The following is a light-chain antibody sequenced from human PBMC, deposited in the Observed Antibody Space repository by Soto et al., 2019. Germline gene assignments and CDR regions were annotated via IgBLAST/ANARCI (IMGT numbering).Light chain of an antibody. V-gene: IGKV3-11*01. J-gene: IGKJ1*01. CDR3: HRRQSWPRT. Sequence: EIVLTQSPATLSSSPGDRVTLSCRASQYVNTRLAWYQHKPGQAPRRLIYQTSIRAAGTPARFSASGTGTDLTLTIRDVQPEDFAVYYCHRRQSWPRTFGQWT. CDR2: QTS. CDR1: QYVNTR.